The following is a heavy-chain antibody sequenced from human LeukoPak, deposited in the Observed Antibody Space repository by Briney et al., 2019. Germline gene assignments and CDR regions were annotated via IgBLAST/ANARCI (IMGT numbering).Heavy chain of an antibody. CDR1: GGSISSSSYY. J-gene: IGHJ4*02. CDR3: ARVSVGYYYDSSGLGLFDY. Sequence: PSETLSLTCSVSGGSISSSSYYWGWIRQPPGKGLEWIGNIYYSGSSTFYNPSLKSRVTISVDTSKNQFSLKLNSVTAADTAVFYCARVSVGYYYDSSGLGLFDYWGQGTLVTVSS. V-gene: IGHV4-39*07. D-gene: IGHD3-22*01. CDR2: IYYSGSST.